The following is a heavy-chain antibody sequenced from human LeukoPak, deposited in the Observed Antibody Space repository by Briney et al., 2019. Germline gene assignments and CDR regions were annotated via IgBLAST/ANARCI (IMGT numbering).Heavy chain of an antibody. Sequence: GGSLRLSCATSGFTFSNAWMNWVRQAPGKGLEWVGRIRSNSDGGTIDYAAPVKGRFTLSRDESKTTLYLQMNSLQTEDTAVCYCATDFYDSTWGQGTLVTVSS. D-gene: IGHD3-22*01. V-gene: IGHV3-15*07. CDR3: ATDFYDST. J-gene: IGHJ5*02. CDR2: IRSNSDGGTI. CDR1: GFTFSNAW.